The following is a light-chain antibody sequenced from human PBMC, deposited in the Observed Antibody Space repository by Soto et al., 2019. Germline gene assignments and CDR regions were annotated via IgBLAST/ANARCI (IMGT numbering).Light chain of an antibody. J-gene: IGKJ2*01. CDR2: GAS. V-gene: IGKV3-15*01. CDR1: QSINSE. Sequence: EIVMTQSPATLSLSPGERAALSCRASQSINSELAWYQQKPGQPPRLLIYGASTRATGGPARFTGSESGSEFTLTISGLQSEDFAVYYCQQGHNWPLTFGQVTRLEI. CDR3: QQGHNWPLT.